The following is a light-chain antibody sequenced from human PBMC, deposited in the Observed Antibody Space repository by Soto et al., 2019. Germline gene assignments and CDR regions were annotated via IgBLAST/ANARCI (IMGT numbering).Light chain of an antibody. J-gene: IGKJ1*01. CDR2: AAS. CDR1: QSISRY. CDR3: QKSYSTPPWT. Sequence: DIQMTQSPSSLSASVGDRVTITCRASQSISRYLNWYQQKPGKAPKLLIYAASSLQSGVPSRFSGSGSGTDFTLTISSLQPEDFATYYCQKSYSTPPWTFGQGTKVEIK. V-gene: IGKV1-39*01.